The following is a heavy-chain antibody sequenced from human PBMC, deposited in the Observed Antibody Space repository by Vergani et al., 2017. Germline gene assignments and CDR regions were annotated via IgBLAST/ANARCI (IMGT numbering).Heavy chain of an antibody. CDR2: ISSSSSYT. D-gene: IGHD5-12*01. V-gene: IGHV3-11*03. Sequence: QVQLQQWGAGLLKPSETLSLTCAVYGGSFSDYYMSWIRQAPGKGLEWVSYISSSSSYTNYADSVKGRFTISRDNAKNSLYLQMNSLRAEDTAVYYCASSSHSGYDLVYFDYWGQGTLVTVAS. CDR1: GGSFSDYY. J-gene: IGHJ4*02. CDR3: ASSSHSGYDLVYFDY.